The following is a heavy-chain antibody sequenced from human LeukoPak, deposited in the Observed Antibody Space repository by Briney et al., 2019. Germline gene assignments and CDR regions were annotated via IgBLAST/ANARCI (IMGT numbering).Heavy chain of an antibody. V-gene: IGHV1-8*01. CDR3: VRDGEGVAISVNYWFAP. CDR1: GFTFTNYD. Sequence: ASVKVSCKATGFTFTNYDINWVRQATGQGREWMGWMNPINGNTGYAQKFQGRVTMTRDTSISTAYMELRSLTSEDTAVYYCVRDGEGVAISVNYWFAPWGQGTLVTVSS. D-gene: IGHD3-10*01. CDR2: MNPINGNT. J-gene: IGHJ5*02.